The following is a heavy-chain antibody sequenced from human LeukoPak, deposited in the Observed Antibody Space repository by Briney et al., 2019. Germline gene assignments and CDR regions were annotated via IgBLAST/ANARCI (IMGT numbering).Heavy chain of an antibody. CDR1: GFTFDDYA. CDR3: SNSQGRSTWDAFDI. D-gene: IGHD5/OR15-5a*01. J-gene: IGHJ3*02. V-gene: IGHV3-43*02. CDR2: ISGDGGRT. Sequence: PGGSLRLSCAASGFTFDDYAMHWVRQAPGKGLEWVSLISGDGGRTYCADSVKGRFTISRDNSKNSLYLQMNSLRTEDTALYYCSNSQGRSTWDAFDIWGQGTMVTVSS.